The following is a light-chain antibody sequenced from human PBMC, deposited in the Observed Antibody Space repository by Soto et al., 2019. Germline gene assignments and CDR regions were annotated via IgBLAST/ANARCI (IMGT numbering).Light chain of an antibody. CDR2: WAS. CDR3: QQYYSTPLT. Sequence: DIVMTQSPDSLAVSLGERVTINCKSSQSFLYSSDNKNYLGWYQQKTGQSPKLLIYWASTRESGVPDRFSGSGSGTDFTLTISSLQAEDVAVYYCQQYYSTPLTFGGGTKVDIK. CDR1: QSFLYSSDNKNY. J-gene: IGKJ4*01. V-gene: IGKV4-1*01.